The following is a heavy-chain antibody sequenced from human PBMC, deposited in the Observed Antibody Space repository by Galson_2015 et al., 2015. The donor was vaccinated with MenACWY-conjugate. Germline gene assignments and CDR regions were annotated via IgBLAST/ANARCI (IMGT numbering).Heavy chain of an antibody. D-gene: IGHD6-19*01. CDR1: GFTFSSYD. CDR2: IGTAGDT. V-gene: IGHV3-13*04. J-gene: IGHJ4*02. CDR3: ARVRGGSGWYYFDY. Sequence: SLRLSCAASGFTFSSYDMHWVRQATGKGLEWVSAIGTAGDTYYPGSVKGRFTISRENAKNSLYLQMNSLRAGDTAVYYCARVRGGSGWYYFDYWGQGTLVTVSS.